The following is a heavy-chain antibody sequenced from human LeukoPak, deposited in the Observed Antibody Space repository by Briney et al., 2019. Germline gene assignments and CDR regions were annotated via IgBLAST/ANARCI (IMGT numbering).Heavy chain of an antibody. V-gene: IGHV4-39*01. CDR3: ARIAARDY. J-gene: IGHJ4*02. D-gene: IGHD6-6*01. CDR1: GGSISSSSYY. Sequence: SETLSLTCTVSGGSISSSSYYWGWIRQPPGKGLKWIGSIYYSGSTYYNPSLKSRVTISVDTSKNQFSLKLSSVTAADTAVYYCARIAARDYWGQGTLVTVSS. CDR2: IYYSGST.